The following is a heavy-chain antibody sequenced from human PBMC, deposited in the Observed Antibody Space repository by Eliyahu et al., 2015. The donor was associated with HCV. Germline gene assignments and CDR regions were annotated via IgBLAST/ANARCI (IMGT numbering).Heavy chain of an antibody. CDR1: GFSLMTTGVG. D-gene: IGHD6-19*01. CDR2: IYWNDDQ. J-gene: IGHJ5*02. V-gene: IGHV2-5*01. CDR3: AHRRSVPVAGTFFAH. Sequence: QITLKESGPTLVKPTQTLTLTCTFSGFSLMTTGVGVGXIRQPPGKALXWLAIIYWNDDQYFSPSLKTRLTITQDTSKHQVVLTMTNMDLADTATYFCAHRRSVPVAGTFFAHWGQGTLVTVS.